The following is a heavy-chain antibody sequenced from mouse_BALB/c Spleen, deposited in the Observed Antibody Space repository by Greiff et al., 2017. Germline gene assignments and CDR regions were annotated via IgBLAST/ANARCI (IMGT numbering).Heavy chain of an antibody. V-gene: IGHV1-7*01. J-gene: IGHJ4*01. CDR2: INPSTGYT. CDR3: ARSDYRYDGYAMDY. Sequence: QVQLQQSGAELAKPGASVKMSCKASGYTFTSYWMHWVKQRPGQGLEWIGYINPSTGYTEYNQKFKDKATLTADKSSSTAYMQLSSLTSEDSAVYYCARSDYRYDGYAMDYWGQGTSVTVSS. D-gene: IGHD2-14*01. CDR1: GYTFTSYW.